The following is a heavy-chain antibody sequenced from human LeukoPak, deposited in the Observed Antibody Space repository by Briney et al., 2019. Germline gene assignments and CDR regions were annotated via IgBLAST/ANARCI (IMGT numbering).Heavy chain of an antibody. J-gene: IGHJ4*02. CDR3: ARVGPGGSCPGD. CDR2: IIPIFGTA. CDR1: GGIFSSYA. Sequence: SVKVSCKASGGIFSSYAISWVRQAPGQGLEWMGGIIPIFGTANYAQKFQGRVTITADESTSTAYMELSSLRSEDTAVYYCARVGPGGSCPGDWGQGTLVTVSS. V-gene: IGHV1-69*13. D-gene: IGHD2-15*01.